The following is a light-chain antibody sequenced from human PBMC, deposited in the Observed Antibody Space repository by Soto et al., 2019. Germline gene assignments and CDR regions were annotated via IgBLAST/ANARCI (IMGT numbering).Light chain of an antibody. Sequence: QPVLTQSPSASASPGASVKLTCTLSSGHSDYAIAWHQQQPEKGPRYLMKVTSDGSHTKGDGIPDRFSGSSSGADRYLTISSLRSDDEDDYYCQAWGTCGVCVGGTQLTVL. CDR2: VTSDGSH. CDR1: SGHSDYA. V-gene: IGLV4-69*01. J-gene: IGLJ3*02. CDR3: QAWGTCGV.